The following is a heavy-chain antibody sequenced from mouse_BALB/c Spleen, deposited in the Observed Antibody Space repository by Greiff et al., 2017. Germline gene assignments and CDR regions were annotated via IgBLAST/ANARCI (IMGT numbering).Heavy chain of an antibody. CDR2: IDTSDSYT. CDR3: ARTPLLQYPHYYAMDY. V-gene: IGHV1-69*01. D-gene: IGHD1-1*01. J-gene: IGHJ4*01. CDR1: GYTFTDYW. Sequence: QVQLQQPGAELVMPGASVKMSCKASGYTFTDYWMHWVKQRPGQGLEWIGAIDTSDSYTSYNQKFKGKATLTVDESSSTAYMQLSSLTSEDSAVYYCARTPLLQYPHYYAMDYWGQGTSVTVSS.